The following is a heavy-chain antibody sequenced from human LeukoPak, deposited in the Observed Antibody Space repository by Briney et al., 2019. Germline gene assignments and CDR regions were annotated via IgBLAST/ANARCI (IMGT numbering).Heavy chain of an antibody. CDR3: ARDEGSGSYYNYIYYYGMDG. CDR2: IIPIHGIA. V-gene: IGHV1-69*04. J-gene: IGHJ6*02. CDR1: GGTFSSYA. Sequence: SVTVSFKASGGTFSSYAISWVRQAPGQGLEWMGRIIPIHGIANYAQKFQGRVTITAEKSTSTAYMELSSLRSEDTAVYYCARDEGSGSYYNYIYYYGMDGWGRGTTVTVSS. D-gene: IGHD3-10*01.